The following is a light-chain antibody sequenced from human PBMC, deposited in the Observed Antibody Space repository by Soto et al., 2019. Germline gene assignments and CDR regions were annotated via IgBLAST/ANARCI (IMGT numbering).Light chain of an antibody. V-gene: IGKV1-33*01. CDR3: LQYNKVPFT. J-gene: IGKJ2*01. CDR1: PDITTH. Sequence: DIQMTQSPSSLSASVGDRVTITCQASPDITTHLNWYQQKPGKAPKLLIYDTSNLETGVPSRYSGGGSGTDFSFTISSLRPEDSATLYCLQYNKVPFTFGQGTKLEIK. CDR2: DTS.